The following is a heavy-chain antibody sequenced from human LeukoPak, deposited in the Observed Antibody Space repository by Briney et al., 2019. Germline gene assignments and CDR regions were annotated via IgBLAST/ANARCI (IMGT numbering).Heavy chain of an antibody. V-gene: IGHV4-39*07. J-gene: IGHJ4*02. D-gene: IGHD3-22*01. Sequence: SETLSLTCTVSGGSISSGDYYWAWIRQPPGQGLEWIGNVQYSGSTYYNPSLKSRVTISVDTSKNQFSLKLSSVTAADTAVYYCARSRGQYYYDSSGYYKYYFDYWGQGTLVTVSS. CDR1: GGSISSGDYY. CDR3: ARSRGQYYYDSSGYYKYYFDY. CDR2: VQYSGST.